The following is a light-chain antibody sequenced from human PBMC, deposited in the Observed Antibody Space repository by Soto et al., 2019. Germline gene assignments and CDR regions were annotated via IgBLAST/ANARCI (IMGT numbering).Light chain of an antibody. V-gene: IGLV1-40*01. J-gene: IGLJ1*01. CDR2: GNS. Sequence: QAVLTQPPSVSGAPGQRVTISCTGSSSNIGAGYDVHWYQQLPGTAPKLLIYGNSNRPSGVPDRCSGSKSGTSASLAITGLQAEDEADYDCQSYDISLSGYVFGTGTNLTVL. CDR1: SSNIGAGYD. CDR3: QSYDISLSGYV.